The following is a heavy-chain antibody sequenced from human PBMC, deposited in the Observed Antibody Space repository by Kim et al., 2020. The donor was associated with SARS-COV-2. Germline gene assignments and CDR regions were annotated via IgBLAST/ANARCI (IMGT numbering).Heavy chain of an antibody. J-gene: IGHJ3*02. CDR3: AKCQYSYGSDAFDI. CDR1: GFTFSNYA. D-gene: IGHD5-18*01. Sequence: GGSLRLSCAASGFTFSNYAMNWVRQAPGKGLEWVSGIRGGGDNPKYADSVKGRFTITRDNYKNTLYLQMNSMRGDDTDLYYCAKCQYSYGSDAFDIWGQG. V-gene: IGHV3-23*01. CDR2: IRGGGDNP.